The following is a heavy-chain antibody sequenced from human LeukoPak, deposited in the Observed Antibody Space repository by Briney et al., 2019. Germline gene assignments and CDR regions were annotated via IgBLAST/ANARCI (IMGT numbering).Heavy chain of an antibody. V-gene: IGHV3-21*01. D-gene: IGHD6-13*01. J-gene: IGHJ4*02. CDR3: ARDGYSSSDY. Sequence: GGSLRLSCAASGFTFSSYSTNWVRQARGKGLEWVSSISSSSSYIYYADSVKGRFTISRDNAKHSLYLQMNSLRAEDTAVYYCARDGYSSSDYWGQGTLVTVSS. CDR2: ISSSSSYI. CDR1: GFTFSSYS.